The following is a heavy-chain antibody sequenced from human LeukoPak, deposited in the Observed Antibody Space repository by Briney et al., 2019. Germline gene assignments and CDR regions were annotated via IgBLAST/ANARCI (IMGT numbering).Heavy chain of an antibody. CDR3: ARGTFWSGTYNGYYFDY. J-gene: IGHJ4*02. Sequence: PSETLSLTCTVSGGSIGSYYWSWMRQPPAKGLEWIEYIYYSGTKYNPSLKSRLTISVDTSKNQFSLKLSSVTAADTAVYFCARGTFWSGTYNGYYFDYWGQGTLVTVSS. CDR2: IYYSGT. CDR1: GGSIGSYY. V-gene: IGHV4-59*01. D-gene: IGHD3-3*01.